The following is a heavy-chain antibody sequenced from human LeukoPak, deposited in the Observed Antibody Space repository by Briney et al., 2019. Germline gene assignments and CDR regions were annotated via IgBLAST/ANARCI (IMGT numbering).Heavy chain of an antibody. CDR3: AAYFSGYPHFQY. Sequence: SETLSLTCTVSGYSISSGYYWGWIRQPPGKGLEWIGSIYHSGSTYYNPSLKSRVTISVDTSKNQFSLNLSSVTAADTAVYYCAAYFSGYPHFQYWGQGTLVTVSS. J-gene: IGHJ4*02. V-gene: IGHV4-38-2*02. CDR1: GYSISSGYY. CDR2: IYHSGST. D-gene: IGHD5-12*01.